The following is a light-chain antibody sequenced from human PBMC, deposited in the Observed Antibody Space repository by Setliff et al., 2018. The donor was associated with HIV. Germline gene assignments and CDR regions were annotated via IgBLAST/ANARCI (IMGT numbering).Light chain of an antibody. CDR2: GVN. CDR1: SSDVGGYKY. CDR3: TSFTSTSPYV. J-gene: IGLJ1*01. V-gene: IGLV2-14*01. Sequence: QSALTQPASVSGSPGQSITISCTGTSSDVGGYKYVSWYQHHPGKAPKLLIYGVNNRPSGVSNRFSGSKSGNTASLTISGLQAEDEANYFCTSFTSTSPYVFGTGTKVTVL.